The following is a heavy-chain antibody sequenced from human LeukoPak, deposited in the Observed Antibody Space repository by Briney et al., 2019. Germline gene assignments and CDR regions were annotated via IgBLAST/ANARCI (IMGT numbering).Heavy chain of an antibody. V-gene: IGHV3-23*01. J-gene: IGHJ4*02. D-gene: IGHD2-15*01. Sequence: GGSLRLSCAASGFTFSSYAMSWVRQAPGKGLEWVSAISGSGGSTYYADSVKGRFTISRDNSKNTLYPQMNSLRAEDTAVYYCAKYIVVVVAATHFDYWGQGTLVTVSS. CDR2: ISGSGGST. CDR3: AKYIVVVVAATHFDY. CDR1: GFTFSSYA.